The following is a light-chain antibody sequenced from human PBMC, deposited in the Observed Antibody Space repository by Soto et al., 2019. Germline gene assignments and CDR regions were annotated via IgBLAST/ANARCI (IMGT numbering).Light chain of an antibody. Sequence: QSVLTQSPSASASLGASVTLTCTLNIGHSGFAIAWHQQQPEKGPRFLMKLNNDGSLKKGDGIPDRFSASSSGAERYLTISDLQAADEADYYCQTWGTVPVFGGGTKVTVL. CDR3: QTWGTVPV. CDR1: IGHSGFA. CDR2: LNNDGSL. J-gene: IGLJ2*01. V-gene: IGLV4-69*01.